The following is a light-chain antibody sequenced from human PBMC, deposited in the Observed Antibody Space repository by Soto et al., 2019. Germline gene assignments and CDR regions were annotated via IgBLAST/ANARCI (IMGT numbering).Light chain of an antibody. V-gene: IGKV3-15*01. CDR3: QQYNNWPPDRT. CDR1: QSVGSN. Sequence: EIVMTQSPATLSVSPGERATLSCRASQSVGSNLAWYQQKPGQAPRLLIYGASTRATGIPARFSGSGSGTEFTLTISSLQSEDFAIYFCQQYNNWPPDRTFGQCTKVEIK. CDR2: GAS. J-gene: IGKJ1*01.